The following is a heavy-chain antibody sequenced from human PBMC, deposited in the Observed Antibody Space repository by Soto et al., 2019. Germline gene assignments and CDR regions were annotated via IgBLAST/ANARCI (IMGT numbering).Heavy chain of an antibody. CDR1: GDSVSSTSTA. V-gene: IGHV6-1*01. D-gene: IGHD6-19*01. Sequence: SQTLSLTCAISGDSVSSTSTAWSWIRQSPSRGLEWLGRTYYRSKWYSDYAVSVKSRITINPDTSKNQFSPQLNSVTPDDTAVNYCARGSYYSGWVWGQGTLVTVSS. J-gene: IGHJ4*02. CDR2: TYYRSKWYS. CDR3: ARGSYYSGWV.